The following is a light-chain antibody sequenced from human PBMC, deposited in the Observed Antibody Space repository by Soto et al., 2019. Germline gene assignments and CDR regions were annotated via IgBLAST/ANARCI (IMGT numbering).Light chain of an antibody. Sequence: DIQMTQSPSTLSASVGDRVTITCRASQSISNWLAWYQQKPGKAPKLLIYKTSNLESGVPSRFSGSGSGTEFSLTISSLQPDDFAIYYCQQYQSFSLTFGGGTRVGVK. V-gene: IGKV1-5*03. CDR2: KTS. J-gene: IGKJ4*01. CDR3: QQYQSFSLT. CDR1: QSISNW.